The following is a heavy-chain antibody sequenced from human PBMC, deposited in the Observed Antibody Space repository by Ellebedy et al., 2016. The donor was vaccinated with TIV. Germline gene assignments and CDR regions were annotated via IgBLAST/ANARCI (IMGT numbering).Heavy chain of an antibody. Sequence: SETLSLTXTVSGGPISSNYYWSWLRPPPGKGLEWIGEINHSGSTNYSPSLRSRVTISVDTSKNQFSLKLTSVTAADTAVYYCAGGRADVWELLAYWGQGTLATVSS. D-gene: IGHD1-26*01. J-gene: IGHJ4*02. V-gene: IGHV4-34*01. CDR3: AGGRADVWELLAY. CDR2: INHSGST. CDR1: GGPISSNYY.